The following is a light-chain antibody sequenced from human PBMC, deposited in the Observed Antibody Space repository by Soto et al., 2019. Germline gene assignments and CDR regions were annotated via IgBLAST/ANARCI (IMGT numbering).Light chain of an antibody. CDR1: QSVNNNH. J-gene: IGKJ1*01. CDR3: HQSGNSPRT. V-gene: IGKV3-20*01. CDR2: GAS. Sequence: EIILTQSPGTLSLSPGERATLSCRASQSVNNNHLAWYQQKPGQAPRLLIYGASNRAPGIPDRFSGSGSGADVTLTISRLEPEDFAMYYCHQSGNSPRTFGQGTKVEIK.